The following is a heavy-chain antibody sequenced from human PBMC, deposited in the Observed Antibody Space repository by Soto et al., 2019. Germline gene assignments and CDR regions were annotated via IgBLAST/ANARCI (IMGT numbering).Heavy chain of an antibody. CDR3: ARLRPYLYYYDSRGDDYGMDV. CDR2: IYPGDSDT. V-gene: IGHV5-51*01. Sequence: GESLKISCKGSGYSFTSYWIGWVRQMTGKGLEWMGIIYPGDSDTRYSPSFQGQVTISADKSISTAYLQWSSLKASDTAMYYCARLRPYLYYYDSRGDDYGMDVWGQGTTVTVSS. J-gene: IGHJ6*02. CDR1: GYSFTSYW. D-gene: IGHD3-22*01.